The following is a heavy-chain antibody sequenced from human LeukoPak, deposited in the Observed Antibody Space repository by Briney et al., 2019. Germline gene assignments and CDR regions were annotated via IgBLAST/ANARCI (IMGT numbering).Heavy chain of an antibody. CDR2: IYHSGST. Sequence: SETLSLTCAVSDVSISSSNRWNWVRQPPGKGLEWIGEIYHSGSTNYNPSLKSRVTISLDKSKNQFSLKLTSVTAADTAVYYCVKAAVAVDYWGQGTLVTVSS. D-gene: IGHD6-19*01. CDR1: DVSISSSNR. J-gene: IGHJ4*02. V-gene: IGHV4-4*02. CDR3: VKAAVAVDY.